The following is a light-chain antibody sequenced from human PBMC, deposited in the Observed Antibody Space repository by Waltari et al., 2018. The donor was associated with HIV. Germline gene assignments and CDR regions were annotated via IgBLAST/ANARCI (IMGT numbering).Light chain of an antibody. CDR2: VNSDGSY. CDR1: SGHSNYA. Sequence: QLVLTQWPSASAALGASVNLTCNLTSGHSNYAVAWHQQRPEEGPRYLMKVNSDGSYTKGDEIPDRFSGSSSRTVRYLTISSLQSEDEAHYYCQTWDTGTWVFGGGTKVTV. J-gene: IGLJ3*02. V-gene: IGLV4-69*01. CDR3: QTWDTGTWV.